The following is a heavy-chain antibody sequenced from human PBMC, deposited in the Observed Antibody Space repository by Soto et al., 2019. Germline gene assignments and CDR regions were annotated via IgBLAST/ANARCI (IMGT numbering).Heavy chain of an antibody. CDR3: ARGNGSSGPLLGAFDI. V-gene: IGHV1-2*04. J-gene: IGHJ3*02. Sequence: ASVKVSCKASGYTFTGYYMHWVRQAPGQGLERMGWINPNSGGTNYAQKFQGWVTMTRDTSISTAYMELSRLRSDDTAVYYCARGNGSSGPLLGAFDIWGQGTMVTVSS. D-gene: IGHD6-19*01. CDR2: INPNSGGT. CDR1: GYTFTGYY.